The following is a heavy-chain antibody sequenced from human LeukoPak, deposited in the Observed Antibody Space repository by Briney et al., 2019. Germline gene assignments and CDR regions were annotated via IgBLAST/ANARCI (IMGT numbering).Heavy chain of an antibody. V-gene: IGHV4-34*01. Sequence: PSETLSLTCAVYGGSFSGYYWSWIRQPPGKGLEWIGEINHSGSTNYNPSLKSRVTISVDTSKNQFSLKLSSVTAADTAVYYCARGAPATVFDYWGQGTLVTVSS. CDR1: GGSFSGYY. CDR3: ARGAPATVFDY. CDR2: INHSGST. J-gene: IGHJ4*02.